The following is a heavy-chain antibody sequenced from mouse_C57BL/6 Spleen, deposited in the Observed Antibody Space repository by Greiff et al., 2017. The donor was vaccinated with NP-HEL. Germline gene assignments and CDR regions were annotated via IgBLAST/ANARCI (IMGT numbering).Heavy chain of an antibody. J-gene: IGHJ3*01. V-gene: IGHV1-18*01. CDR2: INPNNGGT. CDR3: ARSGLFAY. CDR1: GYTFTDYN. D-gene: IGHD3-1*01. Sequence: VQLKESGPELVKPGASVKIPCKASGYTFTDYNMYWVKQSHGKSLEWIGDINPNNGGTIYNQKFKGKATLTVDKSSSTAYMELRSLTSEDTAVYYCARSGLFAYWGQGTLVTVS.